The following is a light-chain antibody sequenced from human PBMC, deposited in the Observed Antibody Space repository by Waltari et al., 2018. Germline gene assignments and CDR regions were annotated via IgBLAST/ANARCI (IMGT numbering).Light chain of an antibody. Sequence: DIVMTQSPDSLAVSLGERATNNCKSSQSVLYSSNNKNYLAWYQQKPGQPPNLLIYWASTRESGVPDRFSGSGSGSDFTLTISSLQAEDVAVYYCQQFYSTPRTFGQGTKLEI. CDR1: QSVLYSSNNKNY. J-gene: IGKJ2*02. CDR3: QQFYSTPRT. CDR2: WAS. V-gene: IGKV4-1*01.